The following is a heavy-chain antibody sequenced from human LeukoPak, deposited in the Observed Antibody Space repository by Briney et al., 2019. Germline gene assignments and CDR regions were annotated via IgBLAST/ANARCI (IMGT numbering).Heavy chain of an antibody. Sequence: GASVKVSCKASGYTFTSYDINWVRRATGQGLEWMGWMNPNSGNTGYAQKFQGRVTMTRDTSTSTVYMELSSLRSEDTAVYYCARGPRITMVRGGQWYYYMDVWGKGTTVTISS. J-gene: IGHJ6*03. D-gene: IGHD3-10*01. CDR2: MNPNSGNT. CDR3: ARGPRITMVRGGQWYYYMDV. V-gene: IGHV1-8*02. CDR1: GYTFTSYD.